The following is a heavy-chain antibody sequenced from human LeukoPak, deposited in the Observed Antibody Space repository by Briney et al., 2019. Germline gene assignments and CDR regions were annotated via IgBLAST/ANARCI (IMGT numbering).Heavy chain of an antibody. V-gene: IGHV4-34*01. J-gene: IGHJ4*02. D-gene: IGHD3-9*01. CDR2: INHSGST. CDR1: GGSFSGYY. CDR3: ARGLTDILTGYSSYYFDY. Sequence: PSETLSLTCAVYGGSFSGYYWSWIRQPPGKGLEWIGEINHSGSTNYNPSLKSRVTISVDTSKNRFSLKLSSVTAADTAVYYCARGLTDILTGYSSYYFDYWGQGTLVTVSS.